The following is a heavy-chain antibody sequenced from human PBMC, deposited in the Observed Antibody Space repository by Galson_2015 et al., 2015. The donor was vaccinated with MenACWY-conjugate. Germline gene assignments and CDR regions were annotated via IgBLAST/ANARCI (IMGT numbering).Heavy chain of an antibody. CDR1: EFTFSSYS. D-gene: IGHD2-8*01. CDR3: ARNQRGHAVFDI. Sequence: SLRLSCAASEFTFSSYSMNWVRQAPGKGLEWVSYISGSESSIYYADSVKGRFTISRDNAKNSLSLQMNSLRVEDTAIYYCARNQRGHAVFDIWGQGTLVTVSS. V-gene: IGHV3-48*03. CDR2: ISGSESSI. J-gene: IGHJ3*02.